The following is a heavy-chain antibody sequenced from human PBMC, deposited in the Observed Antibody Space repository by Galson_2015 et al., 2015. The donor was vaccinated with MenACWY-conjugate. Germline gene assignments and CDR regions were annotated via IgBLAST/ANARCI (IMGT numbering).Heavy chain of an antibody. J-gene: IGHJ4*02. D-gene: IGHD6-19*01. CDR2: ISGSGGST. Sequence: SLRLSCAASGFTFSSYAMSWVRQAPGKGLEWVSAISGSGGSTYYADSVKGRFTISRDNSKNTLYLQMNSLRAEDTAVYYCAKDAAGISGWKYYFDYWGQGTLVTVSS. CDR1: GFTFSSYA. V-gene: IGHV3-23*01. CDR3: AKDAAGISGWKYYFDY.